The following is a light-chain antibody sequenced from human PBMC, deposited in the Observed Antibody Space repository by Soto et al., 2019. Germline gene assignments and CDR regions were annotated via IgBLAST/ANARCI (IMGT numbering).Light chain of an antibody. CDR3: CSYAGSYTLT. CDR2: GVT. V-gene: IGLV2-23*02. J-gene: IGLJ2*01. Sequence: QSALTQPASVSGSPGQSITISCTGSDRDVGSYDLVSWYQQHPGRAPKLMIYGVTDRPSGISNRFSGSKSGNTASLTISGLQAEDEADYYYCSYAGSYTLTFGGGTKLTVL. CDR1: DRDVGSYDL.